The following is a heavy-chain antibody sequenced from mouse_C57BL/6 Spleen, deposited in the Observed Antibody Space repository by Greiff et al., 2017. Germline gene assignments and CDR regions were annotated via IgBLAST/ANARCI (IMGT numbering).Heavy chain of an antibody. D-gene: IGHD2-12*01. CDR1: GYTFTDYN. J-gene: IGHJ2*01. CDR3: ARSGDDVEYYFDY. CDR2: INPNNGGT. Sequence: VQLQQSGPELVKPGASVKIPCKASGYTFTDYNMDWVKQSHGKSLEWIGDINPNNGGTIYNQKFKGKATLTVDKSSSTAYMELRSLTSEDTAVYYCARSGDDVEYYFDYWGQGTTLTVSS. V-gene: IGHV1-18*01.